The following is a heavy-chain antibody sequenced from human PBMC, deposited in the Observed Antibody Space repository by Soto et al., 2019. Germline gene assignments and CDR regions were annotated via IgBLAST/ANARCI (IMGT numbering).Heavy chain of an antibody. J-gene: IGHJ4*02. V-gene: IGHV4-34*01. CDR3: ARDQERDYFDY. CDR2: INHLGST. Sequence: PSETLSLTCVVSGGSLSDYFWSWIRQPPGMALEWIGEINHLGSTNYNPSLKSRVTMSVDTSKNQFSLKLSSVTAADTAVYYCARDQERDYFDYWGQGTLVTVSS. CDR1: GGSLSDYF.